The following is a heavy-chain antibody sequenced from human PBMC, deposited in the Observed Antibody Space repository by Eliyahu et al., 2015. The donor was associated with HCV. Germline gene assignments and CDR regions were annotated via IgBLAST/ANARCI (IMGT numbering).Heavy chain of an antibody. CDR2: IWYDGSNK. J-gene: IGHJ4*02. CDR1: SYG. V-gene: IGHV3-33*01. Sequence: SYGMHWVRQAPGKGLEWVAVIWYDGSNKYYADSVKGRFTISRDNSKNTLYLQMNSLRAEDTAVYYCARGEGYGAEFYFDYWGQGTLVTVSS. D-gene: IGHD4-17*01. CDR3: ARGEGYGAEFYFDY.